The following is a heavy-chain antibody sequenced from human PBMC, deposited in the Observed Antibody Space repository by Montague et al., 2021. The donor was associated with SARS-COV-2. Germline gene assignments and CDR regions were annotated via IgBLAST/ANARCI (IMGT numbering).Heavy chain of an antibody. CDR3: AGRVVVPAATGHWYFDL. Sequence: SETLSLTCTVSGGSISSSSYYWGWIRQPPGKGLEWIGSIYYSGSTYYNPSLKSRVTISVDTSKNQFSLKLSSVTAADTAVYYCAGRVVVPAATGHWYFDLWGRGTLVTVSS. D-gene: IGHD2-2*01. CDR2: IYYSGST. CDR1: GGSISSSSYY. V-gene: IGHV4-39*01. J-gene: IGHJ2*01.